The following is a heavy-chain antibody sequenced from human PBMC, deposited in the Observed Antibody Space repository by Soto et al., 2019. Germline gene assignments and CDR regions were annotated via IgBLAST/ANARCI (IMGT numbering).Heavy chain of an antibody. CDR2: IYYSWST. V-gene: IGHV4-39*01. CDR1: GDSISSRSYY. J-gene: IGHJ4*02. CDR3: ERQRTSVVTQAYFDV. D-gene: IGHD2-21*02. Sequence: PXESRSVTCPVTGDSISSRSYYWGWIRQPPGKGLEWIGSIYYSWSTYNNPSLRSRVSMSIDTSKDQFSLKLKSVTAADTALYFCERQRTSVVTQAYFDVWGPGSLVTVYS.